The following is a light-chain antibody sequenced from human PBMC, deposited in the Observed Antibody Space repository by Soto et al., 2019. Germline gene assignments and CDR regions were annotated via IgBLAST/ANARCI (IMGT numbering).Light chain of an antibody. Sequence: EIVLTQSPGTLSLSPGERATLSCRASQSVSSSYLAWYQQKPGQAPRLLIYGASSRATGIPDRFSGSGSGTDFTLTISRLEPEDFAVYYCQHYGSSPFTFGPGTKWTSN. CDR3: QHYGSSPFT. J-gene: IGKJ3*01. V-gene: IGKV3-20*01. CDR1: QSVSSSY. CDR2: GAS.